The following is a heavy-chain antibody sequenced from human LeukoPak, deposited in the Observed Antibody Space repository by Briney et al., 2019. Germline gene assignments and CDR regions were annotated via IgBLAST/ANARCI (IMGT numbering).Heavy chain of an antibody. J-gene: IGHJ6*02. CDR1: GGSISSYY. Sequence: SETLSLTCTVSGGSISSYYWSWIRQPPGKGLGWIGYIYDSGSTDYNPSLKSRATISLYTSKNQFSLRLSSVTAADTAAYYCARDVEMATVGSYFYAMDVWGQGTTVTVSS. V-gene: IGHV4-59*01. CDR3: ARDVEMATVGSYFYAMDV. D-gene: IGHD5-24*01. CDR2: IYDSGST.